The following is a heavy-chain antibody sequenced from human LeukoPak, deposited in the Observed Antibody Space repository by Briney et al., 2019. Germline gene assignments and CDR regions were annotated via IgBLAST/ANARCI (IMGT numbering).Heavy chain of an antibody. CDR3: AISGGYWAWAH. CDR1: GFTFSSYS. J-gene: IGHJ4*02. D-gene: IGHD1-26*01. CDR2: ISGSGGST. V-gene: IGHV3-23*01. Sequence: WGSLRLSCAASGFTFSSYSMNWVRQAPGKGLEWVSGISGSGGSTNYADSVKGRFTISRDNSKNTLYLQMNSLRAEDTAVYYCAISGGYWAWAHWGQGTLVTVSS.